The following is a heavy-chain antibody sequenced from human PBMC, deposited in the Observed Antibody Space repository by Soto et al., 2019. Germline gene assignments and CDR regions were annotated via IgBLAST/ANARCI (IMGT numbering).Heavy chain of an antibody. J-gene: IGHJ1*01. V-gene: IGHV3-66*01. D-gene: IGHD3-3*01. Sequence: EVQLMESGGGLVQPGGSLRLSCAASGFIVNNIFMTWVRQAPGKGLEWRSSISSDDNTYYADSQKGRFTISRDSSKNTLYRQMNSLRAEDTGVYHCARDILGGSYDFSHGGQGTLVTVST. CDR3: ARDILGGSYDFSH. CDR2: ISSDDNT. CDR1: GFIVNNIF.